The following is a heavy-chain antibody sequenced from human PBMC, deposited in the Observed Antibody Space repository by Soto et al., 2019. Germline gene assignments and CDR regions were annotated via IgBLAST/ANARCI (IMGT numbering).Heavy chain of an antibody. D-gene: IGHD4-17*01. V-gene: IGHV5-51*01. Sequence: PGESLKISCRGSGYSFTSYWIGWVRQLPGQGLEWMGIIYPGDSDTRYSPSFQGQVTISADKSISTAYLQWSSLKASDTATYYCARHDSPTVIYYYYGMDVWGQGTTVTVSS. J-gene: IGHJ6*02. CDR3: ARHDSPTVIYYYYGMDV. CDR1: GYSFTSYW. CDR2: IYPGDSDT.